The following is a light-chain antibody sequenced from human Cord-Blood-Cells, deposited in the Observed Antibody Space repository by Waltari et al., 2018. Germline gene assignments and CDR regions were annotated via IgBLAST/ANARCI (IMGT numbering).Light chain of an antibody. V-gene: IGKV1-39*01. Sequence: DIQMTQSPSSLSASVGERDNITCRASQSISSYLNWYQQKPGKAPKLLIYAASSLQSGVPSRFSGSGSGTDFTLTISRLQPEDFATYYCQQSYSTPLTFGGGTKVEIK. CDR1: QSISSY. CDR2: AAS. CDR3: QQSYSTPLT. J-gene: IGKJ4*01.